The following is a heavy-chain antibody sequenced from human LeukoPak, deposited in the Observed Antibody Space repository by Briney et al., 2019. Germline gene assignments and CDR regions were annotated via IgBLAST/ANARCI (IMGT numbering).Heavy chain of an antibody. CDR2: INPSGGST. J-gene: IGHJ5*02. CDR3: ARDWLFMVRGVIQAPHPYLFDP. D-gene: IGHD3-10*01. CDR1: GYTFTSYY. V-gene: IGHV1-46*01. Sequence: ASVKVSCKASGYTFTSYYMHWVRQAPGQGLEWMGIINPSGGSTSYAQKFQGRVTMTRDMSTSTVYMEPSSLRSEDTAVYYCARDWLFMVRGVIQAPHPYLFDPWGQGTLVTVSS.